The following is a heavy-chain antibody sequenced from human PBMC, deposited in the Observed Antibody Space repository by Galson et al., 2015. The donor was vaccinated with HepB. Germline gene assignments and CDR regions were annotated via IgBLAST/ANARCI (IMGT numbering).Heavy chain of an antibody. CDR2: IYKGGST. J-gene: IGHJ6*02. CDR1: GFTVSSNY. V-gene: IGHV3-66*01. Sequence: SLRLSCAASGFTVSSNYMSWVRQAPGKGLEWVSSIYKGGSTYYADSVKGRVTITRDNSKNTQYLQMNSLRAEETAVYYCAGDRDCGSGQNGMGFWGQGTTVTVSS. CDR3: AGDRDCGSGQNGMGF. D-gene: IGHD3-10*01.